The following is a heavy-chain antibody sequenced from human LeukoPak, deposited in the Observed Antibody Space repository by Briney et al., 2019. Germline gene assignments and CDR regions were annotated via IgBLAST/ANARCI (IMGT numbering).Heavy chain of an antibody. D-gene: IGHD3-3*01. CDR1: GYTFTSYG. CDR3: ARDPGYDFWSGYQYYFDY. V-gene: IGHV1-18*01. J-gene: IGHJ4*02. CDR2: INAYNGNT. Sequence: ASVKVSCKASGYTFTSYGISWVRQAPGQGLEWMGWINAYNGNTNYAQKLQGRVTMTTDTSTSTAYMELRSLRSDDTAVYYCARDPGYDFWSGYQYYFDYWGQGTLVTVSS.